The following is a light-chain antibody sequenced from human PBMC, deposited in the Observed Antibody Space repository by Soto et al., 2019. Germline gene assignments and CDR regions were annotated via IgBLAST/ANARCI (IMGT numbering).Light chain of an antibody. CDR1: TSNIGNNY. CDR3: GTGDSSLSGYV. Sequence: QSVLTQPPSVSAAPGQKVTISCSGSTSNIGNNYVSWFQQLPGTAPKLLIYENDKRPSGIPDRFSGSTSGTSATLGITGLQTGDEADYYCGTGDSSLSGYVFATGTKVTVL. CDR2: END. V-gene: IGLV1-51*02. J-gene: IGLJ1*01.